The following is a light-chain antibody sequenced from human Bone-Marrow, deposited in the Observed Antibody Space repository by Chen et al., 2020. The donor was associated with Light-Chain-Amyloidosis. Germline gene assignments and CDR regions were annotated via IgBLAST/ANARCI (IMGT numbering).Light chain of an antibody. CDR2: DNN. CDR1: GSNIGNNY. CDR3: ETWDSSLSAWV. V-gene: IGLV1-51*01. Sequence: QSVLTQPPSVSAAPGQKVTIACSGSGSNIGNNYVSWYQQLPGTAPKLLIYDNNNRPSGIPDRFSGSKSGTSATLGITGLQTGDEADYYCETWDSSLSAWVFGGGNKLTVL. J-gene: IGLJ3*02.